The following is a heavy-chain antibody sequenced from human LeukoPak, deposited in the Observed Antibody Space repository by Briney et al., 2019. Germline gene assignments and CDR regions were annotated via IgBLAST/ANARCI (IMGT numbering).Heavy chain of an antibody. D-gene: IGHD6-19*01. Sequence: ASVKVSCKASGYTFTGYYMNWVRQAPGQGLEWMGWINPNSGGTNYAQKFQGRVTMTRDTSISTAYMELSRLRSDDTAVYYCARDSIAVAGYYAGEYYFDYWGQGTLVTVSS. CDR2: INPNSGGT. CDR1: GYTFTGYY. V-gene: IGHV1-2*02. J-gene: IGHJ4*02. CDR3: ARDSIAVAGYYAGEYYFDY.